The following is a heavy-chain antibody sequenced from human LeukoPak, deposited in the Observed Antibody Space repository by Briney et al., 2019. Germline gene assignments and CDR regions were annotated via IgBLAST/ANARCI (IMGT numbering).Heavy chain of an antibody. CDR2: ISSSSSTI. Sequence: GGSLRLSCAASGFTFSSYSMNWVRQAPGKGLEWVSYISSSSSTIFYADSVKGRFTISRDNANNSLYLQMNRLREEDTAVYYCTRGIYSSGTYYPYNYWGQGTLVTVS. D-gene: IGHD3-10*01. J-gene: IGHJ4*02. CDR3: TRGIYSSGTYYPYNY. V-gene: IGHV3-48*02. CDR1: GFTFSSYS.